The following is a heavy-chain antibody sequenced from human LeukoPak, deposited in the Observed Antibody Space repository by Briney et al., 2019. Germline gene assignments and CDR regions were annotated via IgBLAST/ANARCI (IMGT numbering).Heavy chain of an antibody. D-gene: IGHD4-17*01. CDR3: ARVRAVTMNWFDP. CDR2: ISAYNGNT. V-gene: IGHV1-18*01. CDR1: GGTFSSYA. J-gene: IGHJ5*02. Sequence: ASVKVSCKASGGTFSSYAISWVRQAPGQGLEWMGWISAYNGNTNYAQKLQGRVTMTTDTSTRTAYMERRSLRSDDTAVYSCARVRAVTMNWFDPWGQGTPVTVSS.